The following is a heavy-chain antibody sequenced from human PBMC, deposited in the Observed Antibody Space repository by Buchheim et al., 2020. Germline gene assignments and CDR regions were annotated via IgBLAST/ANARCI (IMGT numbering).Heavy chain of an antibody. Sequence: QVTLRESGPALVKPTQTLPLTCTFSGFSLSTSGMCVSWIRQPPGKALEWLARIDWDDDKYYSTSLKTRITISKDTSKNQAVLTMTNMDPVDTATYYCARILHREYYYYGMDVWGQGTT. V-gene: IGHV2-70*15. CDR2: IDWDDDK. J-gene: IGHJ6*02. CDR3: ARILHREYYYYGMDV. CDR1: GFSLSTSGMC.